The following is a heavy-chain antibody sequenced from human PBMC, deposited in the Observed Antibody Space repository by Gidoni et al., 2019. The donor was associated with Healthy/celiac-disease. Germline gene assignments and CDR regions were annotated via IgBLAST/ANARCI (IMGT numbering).Heavy chain of an antibody. CDR3: ARGKVVVVPAANYYYGMDV. CDR1: GGTFSSYA. Sequence: QVQLVQSGAEVKKPGSSVKVSCKASGGTFSSYAISWVRQAPGQGLEWMGGIIPIFGTANYEQKFQGRVTITADESTSTAYMELSSLRSEDTAVYYCARGKVVVVPAANYYYGMDVWGQGTTVTVSS. CDR2: IIPIFGTA. J-gene: IGHJ6*02. D-gene: IGHD2-2*01. V-gene: IGHV1-69*01.